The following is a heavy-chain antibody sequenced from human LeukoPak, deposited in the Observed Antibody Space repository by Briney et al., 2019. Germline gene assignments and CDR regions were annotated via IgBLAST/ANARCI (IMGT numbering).Heavy chain of an antibody. CDR2: MGYSGTDT. CDR1: GFTFSSFG. Sequence: PGGSLRLSCAASGFTFSSFGIHWVRQAPGEGLEWMAYMGYSGTDTYYADSVKGRFTISRDNSKNTVHLQVNSLRAADTALYSCARDLTERKYYIAFWGQGTLVTVSS. V-gene: IGHV3-30*02. D-gene: IGHD2-8*02. CDR3: ARDLTERKYYIAF. J-gene: IGHJ4*02.